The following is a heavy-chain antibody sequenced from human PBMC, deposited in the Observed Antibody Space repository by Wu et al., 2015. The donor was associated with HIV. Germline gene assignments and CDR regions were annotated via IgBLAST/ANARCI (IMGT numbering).Heavy chain of an antibody. D-gene: IGHD2-2*01. J-gene: IGHJ6*03. CDR1: GYTFTSYG. CDR2: ISAYNGNT. V-gene: IGHV1-18*01. Sequence: QVQLVQSGAEVKKPGASVKVSCKASGYTFTSYGISWVRQAPGQGLEWMGWISAYNGNTNYAQKLQGRVTMTTDTSTSTAYMELRSLRSDDTAVYYCARERGLGYQLLPGSYYYYMDVWGKGTTVTVSS. CDR3: ARERGLGYQLLPGSYYYYMDV.